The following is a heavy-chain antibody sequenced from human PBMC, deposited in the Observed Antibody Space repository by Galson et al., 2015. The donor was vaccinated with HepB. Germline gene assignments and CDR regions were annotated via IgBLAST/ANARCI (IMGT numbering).Heavy chain of an antibody. CDR1: GFTFSSYE. CDR2: ISSSGSTI. J-gene: IGHJ4*02. D-gene: IGHD3-3*01. Sequence: SLRLSCAASGFTFSSYEMNWVRQAPGKGLEWVSYISSSGSTIYYADSVKGRFTISRDNAKNSLYLQMNSLRAEDTAVYYCATKSGPKIFDYWGQGTLVTVSS. CDR3: ATKSGPKIFDY. V-gene: IGHV3-48*03.